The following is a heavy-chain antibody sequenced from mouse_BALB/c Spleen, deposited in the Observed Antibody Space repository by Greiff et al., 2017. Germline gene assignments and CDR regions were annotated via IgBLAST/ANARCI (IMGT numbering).Heavy chain of an antibody. D-gene: IGHD2-14*01. V-gene: IGHV5-4*02. Sequence: EVMLVESGGGLVKPGGSLKLSCAASGFTFSDYYMYWVRQTPEKRLEWVATISDGGSYTYYPDSVKGRFTISRDNAKNNLYLQMSSLKSEDTAMYYCARVCYYRYAWFAYWGQGTLFTVSA. CDR2: ISDGGSYT. CDR1: GFTFSDYY. CDR3: ARVCYYRYAWFAY. J-gene: IGHJ3*01.